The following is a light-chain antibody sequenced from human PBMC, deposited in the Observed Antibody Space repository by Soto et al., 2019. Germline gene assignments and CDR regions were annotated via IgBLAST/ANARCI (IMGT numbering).Light chain of an antibody. CDR2: DVS. J-gene: IGLJ1*01. CDR1: SSDVGGYNY. CDR3: SSYTSSNTYV. Sequence: QSALTQPASVSGSPGQSIMISCTGTSSDVGGYNYVSWYQQHPGKAPKLIIYDVSSRPSGVSNRFSGSKSGDTASLTFSGLEAEDEADYYCSSYTSSNTYVFGAGTKVTVL. V-gene: IGLV2-14*01.